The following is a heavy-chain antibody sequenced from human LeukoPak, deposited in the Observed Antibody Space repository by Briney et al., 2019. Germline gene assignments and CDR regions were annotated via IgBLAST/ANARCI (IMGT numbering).Heavy chain of an antibody. J-gene: IGHJ4*02. Sequence: GGSLRLSCAVSGFTFRTYWMHWVRQVPGEGLVWVSRINEDGSITNYANSVKGRFSISRDNAKNTLYLQMNSLRAEDTAVYYCGRDLGGRSGYWGQGTLVTVSS. CDR3: GRDLGGRSGY. V-gene: IGHV3-74*01. CDR2: INEDGSIT. D-gene: IGHD1-26*01. CDR1: GFTFRTYW.